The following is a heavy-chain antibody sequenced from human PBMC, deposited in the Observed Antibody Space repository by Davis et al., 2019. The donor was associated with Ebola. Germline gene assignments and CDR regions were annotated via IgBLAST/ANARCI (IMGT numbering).Heavy chain of an antibody. CDR1: GLSLPTRGLR. CDR3: ARTHPDSLDI. Sequence: SGPTLVKPTQTLTLTCTLSGLSLPTRGLRVSWIRQPPGKALEWLARIDWDDDKFYSTSLKTRPAISKDTSKNQVVLTMTNMDPVDTGTYYCARTHPDSLDIWSQGTMVTVSS. J-gene: IGHJ3*02. CDR2: IDWDDDK. D-gene: IGHD4-11*01. V-gene: IGHV2-70*12.